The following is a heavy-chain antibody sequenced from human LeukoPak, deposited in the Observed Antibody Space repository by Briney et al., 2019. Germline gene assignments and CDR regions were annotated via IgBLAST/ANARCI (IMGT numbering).Heavy chain of an antibody. CDR1: GYTFTSYY. J-gene: IGHJ4*02. V-gene: IGHV1-46*01. Sequence: ASVTVSCKASGYTFTSYYMHWVRQAPGQGLEWMGIINPSGGSTIYAQKFQGRVTMTRDTSTSTIYMELSSLRSEDTAVYYCATLGRGEWLFGGTFDYWGQGTLVTVSS. CDR2: INPSGGST. D-gene: IGHD3-3*01. CDR3: ATLGRGEWLFGGTFDY.